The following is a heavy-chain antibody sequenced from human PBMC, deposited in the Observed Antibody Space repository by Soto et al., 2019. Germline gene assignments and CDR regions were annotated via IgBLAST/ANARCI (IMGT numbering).Heavy chain of an antibody. CDR2: ISGSGGST. Sequence: PRLSCAASGFTFSSYAMSWVRQAPGKGLEWVSAISGSGGSTYYADSVKGRFTISRDNSKNTLYLQMNSLRAEDTAVYYCAKDGPPYSIQPYYFDYWGQGTLVTVSS. CDR1: GFTFSSYA. V-gene: IGHV3-23*01. D-gene: IGHD4-4*01. CDR3: AKDGPPYSIQPYYFDY. J-gene: IGHJ4*02.